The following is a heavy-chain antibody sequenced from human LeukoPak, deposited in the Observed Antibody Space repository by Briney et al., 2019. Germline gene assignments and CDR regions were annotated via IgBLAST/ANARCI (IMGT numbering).Heavy chain of an antibody. Sequence: GGSLRLSCAASGFTFSSYWMSWVRQAPGKGLEWVSAISGSRGDTYYADSVQGRFTISRDNSRNTLYLQMDSLRVEDTALYYCAKTDSYGSRGPGYLDSWGQGTLVTVSS. D-gene: IGHD5-18*01. V-gene: IGHV3-23*01. J-gene: IGHJ4*02. CDR2: ISGSRGDT. CDR3: AKTDSYGSRGPGYLDS. CDR1: GFTFSSYW.